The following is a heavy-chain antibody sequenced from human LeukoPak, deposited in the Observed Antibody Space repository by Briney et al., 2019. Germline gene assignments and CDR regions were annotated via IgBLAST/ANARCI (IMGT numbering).Heavy chain of an antibody. CDR1: GFTFTKYT. CDR3: AKGGSYYYDSSGYFGY. V-gene: IGHV3-23*01. D-gene: IGHD3-22*01. J-gene: IGHJ4*02. CDR2: ISGSGGST. Sequence: GGSLRLSCAASGFTFTKYTMNWVRQAPGKGLEWVSGISGSGGSTYYADSVKGRFTISRDNSKNTLSLQMKSLRAEDTAVYYCAKGGSYYYDSSGYFGYWGQGTLVTVSS.